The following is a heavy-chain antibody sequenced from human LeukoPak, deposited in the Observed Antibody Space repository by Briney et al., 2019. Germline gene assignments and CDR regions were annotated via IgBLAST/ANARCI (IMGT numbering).Heavy chain of an antibody. Sequence: PGGSLRLSCAASGFTFSSYEMNWVRQSPGEGLMWLSRITGDGSGTYYADSVKGRFTISRDNAKNTVYLDMNSLKVEDTALYYCARDNPDYWGQGTMVIVSS. CDR2: ITGDGSGT. V-gene: IGHV3-74*01. CDR1: GFTFSSYE. J-gene: IGHJ4*02. CDR3: ARDNPDY.